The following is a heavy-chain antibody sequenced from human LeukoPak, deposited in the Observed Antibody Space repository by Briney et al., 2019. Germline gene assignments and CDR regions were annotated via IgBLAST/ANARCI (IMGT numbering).Heavy chain of an antibody. V-gene: IGHV3-11*05. D-gene: IGHD3-22*01. CDR3: ARDNYESSGPQNF. CDR1: GXTFSDYY. Sequence: GGSLRLSCAVSGXTFSDYYMSWIRQAPGKGLEWLSYISGTSLSTYHADSVKGRFTISRDNAKNSLYLQMNSLSAEDTAVYFCARDNYESSGPQNFWGQGTLVTVSS. CDR2: ISGTSLST. J-gene: IGHJ4*02.